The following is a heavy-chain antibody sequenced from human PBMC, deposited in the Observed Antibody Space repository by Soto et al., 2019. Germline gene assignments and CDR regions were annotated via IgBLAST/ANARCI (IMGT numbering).Heavy chain of an antibody. V-gene: IGHV2-5*02. CDR1: GFSLSTSGVG. Sequence: QITLKESGPTLVKPTQTLTLTCTFSGFSLSTSGVGVGWIRQPPGKALEWLALIYWDDDKRYSPSLKSRLTITKDTSKNQVVLTMTNMDPVDTATYYCAQQRLPNSHFDYWGQGTLVTVSS. CDR3: AQQRLPNSHFDY. CDR2: IYWDDDK. D-gene: IGHD5-18*01. J-gene: IGHJ4*02.